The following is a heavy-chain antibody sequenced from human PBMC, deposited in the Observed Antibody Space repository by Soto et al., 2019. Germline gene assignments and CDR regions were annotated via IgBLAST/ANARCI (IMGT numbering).Heavy chain of an antibody. Sequence: PGGSLRLSCAASGFTFSSYSMNWVRQAPGKGLEWVSYISSSSSTIYYADSVKGRFTISRDNAKNSLYLQMNGLRDEDTAVYYCARDVSNYYDLLFGYWGQGTLVTV. D-gene: IGHD3-22*01. CDR2: ISSSSSTI. J-gene: IGHJ4*02. V-gene: IGHV3-48*02. CDR1: GFTFSSYS. CDR3: ARDVSNYYDLLFGY.